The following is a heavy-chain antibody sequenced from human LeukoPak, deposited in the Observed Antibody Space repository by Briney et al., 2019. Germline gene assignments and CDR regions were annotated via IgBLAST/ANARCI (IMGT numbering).Heavy chain of an antibody. Sequence: GGSLRLSCVASSLSFSDFWMSWVRQRPGKELEWVATIKRFGSEKTYLDSVKGRFTISRDDSKSSLSLQMNNLGADDSGLYYCARSSSQGFDYFDYWGQGALVTVSS. CDR1: SLSFSDFW. D-gene: IGHD3-10*01. CDR2: IKRFGSEK. CDR3: ARSSSQGFDYFDY. V-gene: IGHV3-7*01. J-gene: IGHJ4*02.